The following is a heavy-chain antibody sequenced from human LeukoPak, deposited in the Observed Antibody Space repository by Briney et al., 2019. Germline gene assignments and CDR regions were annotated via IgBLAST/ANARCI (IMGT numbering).Heavy chain of an antibody. CDR2: IYYSGST. J-gene: IGHJ3*02. CDR3: ARDSRFLEWSPLFDAFDI. V-gene: IGHV4-59*01. Sequence: PSETLSLTCTVSGGSISSYYWSWIRQPPGKGLEWIGYIYYSGSTNYNPSLKSRVTISVDTSKNQFSLKLISVTAADTAVYYCARDSRFLEWSPLFDAFDIWGQGTMVTVSS. CDR1: GGSISSYY. D-gene: IGHD3-3*01.